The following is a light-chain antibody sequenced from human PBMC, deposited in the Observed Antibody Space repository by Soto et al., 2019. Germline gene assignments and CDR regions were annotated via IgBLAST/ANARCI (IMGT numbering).Light chain of an antibody. Sequence: VLSQSPCTLSLSTGERATLSCRASQSVSSSYLAWYQQKPGQAPRLLIYGASTRATGIPARFSGSGSGTEFTLTISSLQSVDFAVYSCQQYNNWPWTFGQGTKVDI. J-gene: IGKJ1*01. CDR3: QQYNNWPWT. V-gene: IGKV3-15*01. CDR2: GAS. CDR1: QSVSSSY.